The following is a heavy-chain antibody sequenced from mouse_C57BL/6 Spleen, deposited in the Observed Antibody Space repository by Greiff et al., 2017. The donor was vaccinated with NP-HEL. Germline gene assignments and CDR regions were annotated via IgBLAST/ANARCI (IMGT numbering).Heavy chain of an antibody. V-gene: IGHV1-59*01. Sequence: QVQLQQPGAELVRPGTSVKLSCKASGYTFTSYWMHWVKQRPGQGLEWIGVIDPSDSYTNYNQKFKGKATLTVDTSSSTAYMQLSSLTSEDSAVYYCARGNDYDAYAMDYWGQGTSVTVSS. D-gene: IGHD2-4*01. J-gene: IGHJ4*01. CDR3: ARGNDYDAYAMDY. CDR1: GYTFTSYW. CDR2: IDPSDSYT.